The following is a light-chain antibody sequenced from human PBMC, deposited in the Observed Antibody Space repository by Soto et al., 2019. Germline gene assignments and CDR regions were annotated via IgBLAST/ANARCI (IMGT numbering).Light chain of an antibody. Sequence: DLQMTQSPSSLSTSIGDRVTITCRASQSISSCLNWYQQKPGRAPKLLIYAASILQTGVPSRFSGGGSGTDFALTISSLQPEDCATYYCQQSHSTPITFGQGTRLEIK. V-gene: IGKV1-39*01. CDR2: AAS. CDR3: QQSHSTPIT. J-gene: IGKJ5*01. CDR1: QSISSC.